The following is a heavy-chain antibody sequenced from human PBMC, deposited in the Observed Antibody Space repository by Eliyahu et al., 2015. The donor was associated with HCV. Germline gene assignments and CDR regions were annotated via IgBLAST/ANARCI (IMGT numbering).Heavy chain of an antibody. CDR3: ARSRDYYDSSGYYYSGVLWFDY. V-gene: IGHV4-59*01. Sequence: QVQLQESGPGLVKPSETLSLTCTVSGGSISSYYWXWIRQPPGKGLEWIGYIYYSGSTNYNPSLKSRVTISVDTSKNQFSLKLSSVTAADTAVYYCARSRDYYDSSGYYYSGVLWFDYWGQGTLVTVSS. D-gene: IGHD3-22*01. J-gene: IGHJ4*02. CDR2: IYYSGST. CDR1: GGSISSYY.